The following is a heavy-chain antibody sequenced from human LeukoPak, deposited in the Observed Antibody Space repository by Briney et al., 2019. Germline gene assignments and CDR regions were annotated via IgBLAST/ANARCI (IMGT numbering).Heavy chain of an antibody. J-gene: IGHJ6*02. CDR1: GFTFSSYD. Sequence: GGPLRLSCAASGFTFSSYDMHWVRQATGKGLEWVSAIGTAGDTYYPGSVKGRFTISRENAKNSLYLQMNSLRAGDTAVYYCARSSTWYGMDVWGQGTTVTVSS. CDR2: IGTAGDT. V-gene: IGHV3-13*01. D-gene: IGHD2-2*01. CDR3: ARSSTWYGMDV.